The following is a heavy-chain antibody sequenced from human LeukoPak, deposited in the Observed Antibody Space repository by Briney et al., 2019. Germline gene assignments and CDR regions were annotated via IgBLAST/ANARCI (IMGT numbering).Heavy chain of an antibody. V-gene: IGHV4-38-2*02. J-gene: IGHJ5*02. CDR3: TREVRSAWASFDP. D-gene: IGHD1-26*01. CDR1: GYSISGGYY. Sequence: ASETLSLTCTVSGYSISGGYYWGWIRQPPGKGLEWIGSIHYSARIYYNPSLKSRLTISPDTSKNQFSLKLTSVTAADTAVYYCTREVRSAWASFDPWGQGTLVIVSS. CDR2: IHYSARI.